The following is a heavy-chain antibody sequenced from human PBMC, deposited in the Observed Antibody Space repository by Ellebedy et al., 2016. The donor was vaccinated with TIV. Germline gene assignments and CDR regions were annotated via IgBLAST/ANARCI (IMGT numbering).Heavy chain of an antibody. V-gene: IGHV3-23*01. CDR2: IYGSRGST. Sequence: GGSLRLSXAASGFTFSSYSMTWVRQAPGKGLEWVSAIYGSRGSTYYSDSVKGRFTISRDNSRNTLYLQMDSLRAEDTALYYCAKGRGGMATMPGDYWGQGTLVTVSS. D-gene: IGHD5-24*01. CDR3: AKGRGGMATMPGDY. CDR1: GFTFSSYS. J-gene: IGHJ4*02.